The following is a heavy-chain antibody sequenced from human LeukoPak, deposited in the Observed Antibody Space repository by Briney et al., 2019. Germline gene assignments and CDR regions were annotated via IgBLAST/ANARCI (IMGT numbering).Heavy chain of an antibody. CDR2: IYYSGST. Sequence: SETLSLTCTVSGGSISSSSYYWGWIRQPPGKGLEWIGSIYYSGSTYYNPSLKSRVTISVDTSKNQFSLKLSSVTAADTAVYYCARVTYCSSTSCSYFDYWGQGTLVTVSS. CDR1: GGSISSSSYY. V-gene: IGHV4-39*07. CDR3: ARVTYCSSTSCSYFDY. D-gene: IGHD2-2*01. J-gene: IGHJ4*02.